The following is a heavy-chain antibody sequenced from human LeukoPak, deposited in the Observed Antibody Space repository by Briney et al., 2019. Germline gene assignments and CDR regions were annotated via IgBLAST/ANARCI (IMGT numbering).Heavy chain of an antibody. V-gene: IGHV4-39*02. CDR3: AGEVPYDSSGYYY. CDR1: GGSISSSSYY. J-gene: IGHJ4*02. CDR2: IYYSGST. D-gene: IGHD3-22*01. Sequence: PSQTLSLTCTVSGGSISSSSYYWGWIRQPPGKGLEWIGSIYYSGSTYYNPSLKSRVTISVDTSKNQFSLKLSSVTAADTAVYYCAGEVPYDSSGYYYWGQGTLVTVSS.